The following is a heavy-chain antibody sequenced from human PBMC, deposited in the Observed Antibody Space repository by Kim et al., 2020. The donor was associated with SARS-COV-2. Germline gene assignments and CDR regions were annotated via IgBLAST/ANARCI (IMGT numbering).Heavy chain of an antibody. Sequence: GGSLRLSCAASGFTFWTFGMHWVRQAPGRGLEWVSVIWYDGNKIYYADSVRGRFTISRDNSKNTLYLQMNSLRVEDTALYYCAREWTAGGGGFAMWGQGTMVTVAS. D-gene: IGHD6-13*01. V-gene: IGHV3-33*01. J-gene: IGHJ3*02. CDR1: GFTFWTFG. CDR2: IWYDGNKI. CDR3: AREWTAGGGGFAM.